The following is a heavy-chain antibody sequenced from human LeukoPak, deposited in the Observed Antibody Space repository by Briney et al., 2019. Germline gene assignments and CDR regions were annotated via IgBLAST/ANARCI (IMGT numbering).Heavy chain of an antibody. D-gene: IGHD3-3*01. CDR1: GGSISSGSYY. V-gene: IGHV4-61*02. CDR2: IYTSGST. CDR3: ARGHGGYYVSYFDY. Sequence: SETLSLTCTVSGGSISSGSYYWSWIRQPAGKGLEWIGRIYTSGSTNYNPSLKSRVTISVDTSKNQFSLKLSSVTAADTAVYYCARGHGGYYVSYFDYWGQGTLVTVSS. J-gene: IGHJ4*02.